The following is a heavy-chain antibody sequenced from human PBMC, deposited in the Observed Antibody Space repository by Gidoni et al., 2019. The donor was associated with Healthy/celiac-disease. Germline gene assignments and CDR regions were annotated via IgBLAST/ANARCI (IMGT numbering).Heavy chain of an antibody. CDR3: TGRRDGYKSLPPEVDY. CDR2: SRSKANSYAT. V-gene: IGHV3-73*01. CDR1: GFTFSGSD. D-gene: IGHD5-12*01. J-gene: IGHJ4*02. Sequence: EVQLVESGGGLVQPGGSLKLSCSASGFTFSGSDMHWVRQASGNGLEWVCRSRSKANSYATAYAASVKGRFTISRDDSKNTAYLQMNSLKTEDTAVYYCTGRRDGYKSLPPEVDYWGQGTLVTVSS.